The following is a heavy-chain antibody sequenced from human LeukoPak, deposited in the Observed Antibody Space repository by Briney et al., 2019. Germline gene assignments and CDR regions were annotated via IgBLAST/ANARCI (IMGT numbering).Heavy chain of an antibody. V-gene: IGHV3-11*01. J-gene: IGHJ3*02. CDR3: ARGVVMTTVTTGAFDI. CDR2: ISSSGSTI. Sequence: GGSLRLSCAASGFTFSDYYMSWIRRAPGKGLEWVSYISSSGSTIYYADSVKGRFTISRDNAKNSLYLQMNSLRAEDTAVYYCARGVVMTTVTTGAFDIWGQGTMVTVSS. D-gene: IGHD4-17*01. CDR1: GFTFSDYY.